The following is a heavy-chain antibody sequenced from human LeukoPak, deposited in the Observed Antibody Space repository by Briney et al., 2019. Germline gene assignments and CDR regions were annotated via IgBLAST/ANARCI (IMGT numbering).Heavy chain of an antibody. V-gene: IGHV4-31*03. Sequence: SQTLSLTCTVSGGSISSGGYYWSWIRQHPGKGLEWIGYIYYSGSTYYNPSLKSRVTISVDTSKNQFPLKLSSVTAADTAVYYCARDPAYYYDSSGSSNWFDPWGQGTLVTVSS. CDR3: ARDPAYYYDSSGSSNWFDP. J-gene: IGHJ5*02. D-gene: IGHD3-22*01. CDR2: IYYSGST. CDR1: GGSISSGGYY.